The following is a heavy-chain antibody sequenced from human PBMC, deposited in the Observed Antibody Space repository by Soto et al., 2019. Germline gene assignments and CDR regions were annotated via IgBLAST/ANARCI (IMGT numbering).Heavy chain of an antibody. CDR1: GVILSGAA. D-gene: IGHD3-16*01. V-gene: IGHV3-73*01. J-gene: IGHJ6*02. Sequence: GGSRRVCCAGSGVILSGAAMHWVRQASGKGLEWVGRIRSKANSYATAYAASVKGRFTISRDDSKNTAYLQMNSLKTEDTAVYYCLGSQVVYGLDVWGQGT. CDR3: LGSQVVYGLDV. CDR2: IRSKANSYAT.